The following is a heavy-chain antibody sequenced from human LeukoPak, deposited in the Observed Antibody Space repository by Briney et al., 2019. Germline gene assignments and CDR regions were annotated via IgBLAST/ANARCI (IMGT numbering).Heavy chain of an antibody. Sequence: SETLSLTCTVSGYSISSGYYWGWIRQPPGKGLEWIGSIYHSGSTYYNPSLKSRVTISVDTSKNQFSLKLSSVTAADTAVYYCARSYGDYVGHYMDVWGKGTTVTISS. CDR2: IYHSGST. CDR3: ARSYGDYVGHYMDV. CDR1: GYSISSGYY. D-gene: IGHD4-17*01. J-gene: IGHJ6*03. V-gene: IGHV4-38-2*02.